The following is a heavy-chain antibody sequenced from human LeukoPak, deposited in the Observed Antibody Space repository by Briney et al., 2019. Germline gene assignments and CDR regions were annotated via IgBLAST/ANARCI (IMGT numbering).Heavy chain of an antibody. D-gene: IGHD3-22*01. V-gene: IGHV4-34*01. CDR2: INHSGST. Sequence: SETLSLTCAVYGGSFSGYYWSWIRQPPGKGLEWIGEINHSGSTNHNPSLKSRVTISVDTSKNQFSLKLSSVTAADTAVYYCATSSSGYYYLDYWGQGTLVTVSS. J-gene: IGHJ4*02. CDR3: ATSSSGYYYLDY. CDR1: GGSFSGYY.